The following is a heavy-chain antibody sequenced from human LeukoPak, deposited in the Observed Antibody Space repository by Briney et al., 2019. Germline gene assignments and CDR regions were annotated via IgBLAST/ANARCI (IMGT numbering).Heavy chain of an antibody. D-gene: IGHD3-22*01. CDR2: TYYRSKWYN. CDR1: GDSVSSNSAA. J-gene: IGHJ4*02. V-gene: IGHV6-1*01. CDR3: AREVPDSSGYFYLNSFDY. Sequence: SQTLSLTCAISGDSVSSNSAAWNWIRQSPSRGLEWLGRTYYRSKWYNDYAVSVKSRITINPDTSKNQFSLQLNSVTSEDTAVYYCAREVPDSSGYFYLNSFDYWGQGTLVTVSS.